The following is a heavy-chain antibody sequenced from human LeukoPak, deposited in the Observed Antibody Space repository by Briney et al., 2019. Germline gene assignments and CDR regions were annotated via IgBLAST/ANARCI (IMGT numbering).Heavy chain of an antibody. CDR3: AKRGVVIRVILVGFHKEAYYFDS. J-gene: IGHJ4*02. D-gene: IGHD2/OR15-2a*01. CDR2: ISGSGGST. V-gene: IGHV3-23*01. Sequence: GVSLRLSCAVSGITLSNFGMSWVRQAPGKGVEWVAGISGSGGSTNYAASVRGRFTISRDNHKNTLFLQMNSLRAEDTAVYFCAKRGVVIRVILVGFHKEAYYFDSWGQGALVTVSS. CDR1: GITLSNFG.